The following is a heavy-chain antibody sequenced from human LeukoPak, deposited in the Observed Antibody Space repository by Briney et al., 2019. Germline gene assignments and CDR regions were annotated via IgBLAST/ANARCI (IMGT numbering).Heavy chain of an antibody. CDR2: INSKTDGGTT. CDR3: TLSSITMIVVDYFDY. V-gene: IGHV3-15*01. D-gene: IGHD3-22*01. J-gene: IGHJ4*02. CDR1: GFTFSNAW. Sequence: GGSLRLSCAASGFTFSNAWMSWVRQAPGKGLEWVGRINSKTDGGTTDYAAPVKGRFTISRDDSKNTLYLQMNSLKTEDTAVYYCTLSSITMIVVDYFDYWGQGTLVTVSS.